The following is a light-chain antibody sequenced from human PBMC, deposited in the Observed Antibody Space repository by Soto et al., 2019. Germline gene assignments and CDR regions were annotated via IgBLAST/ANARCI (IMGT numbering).Light chain of an antibody. CDR3: QQYNTTPPYT. V-gene: IGKV3D-20*02. Sequence: EIVLTQSPDTLSLSPGERATLSCRASESVTFGYLAWYQQRPGQSPRLLFSDASSRAPGIPDRYSAGGSGTDFTLTINRVEPHDFAVYYCQQYNTTPPYTFGQGTRLEIK. CDR1: ESVTFGY. J-gene: IGKJ2*01. CDR2: DAS.